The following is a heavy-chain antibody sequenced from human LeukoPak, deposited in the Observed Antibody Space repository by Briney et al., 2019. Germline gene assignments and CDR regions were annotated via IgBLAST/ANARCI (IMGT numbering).Heavy chain of an antibody. CDR2: INHSGST. CDR3: ASWPRYCSGGSCYGLSRFDP. V-gene: IGHV4-34*01. CDR1: GGSFSGYY. D-gene: IGHD2-15*01. Sequence: SETLSLTCAVYGGSFSGYYWSWIRQPPGKGLEWIGKINHSGSTNYNPSLKSRVTISVDTSKNQFSLKLSSVTAADTAVYYCASWPRYCSGGSCYGLSRFDPWGQGTLVTVSS. J-gene: IGHJ5*02.